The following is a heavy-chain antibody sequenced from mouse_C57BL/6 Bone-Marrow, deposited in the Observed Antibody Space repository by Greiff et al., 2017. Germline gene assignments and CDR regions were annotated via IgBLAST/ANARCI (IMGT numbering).Heavy chain of an antibody. CDR3: TRHPFYDDDAMDY. J-gene: IGHJ4*01. V-gene: IGHV1-15*01. CDR2: IDPETGGT. D-gene: IGHD2-3*01. Sequence: VKLQQSGAELVRPGASVTLSCKASGYTFTDYEMHWVKQTPVHGLEWIGAIDPETGGTAYNQKFKGKAILTADKSSSTAYMELRSLTSEDSAVYYGTRHPFYDDDAMDYWGQGTSVTVSS. CDR1: GYTFTDYE.